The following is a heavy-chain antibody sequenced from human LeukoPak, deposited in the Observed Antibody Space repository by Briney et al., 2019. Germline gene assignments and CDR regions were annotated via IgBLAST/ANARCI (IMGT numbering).Heavy chain of an antibody. V-gene: IGHV3-11*01. CDR3: ARDYPNGVSSNWFDP. D-gene: IGHD2-8*01. CDR2: ISSSGSTI. Sequence: GGSLRLSCAASEFTFSDYYMSWIRQAPGKGLEWVSYISSSGSTIYYADSVKGRFTISRDNAKNSLYLQMNSLRAEDTAVYYCARDYPNGVSSNWFDPWGQGTLVTVSS. J-gene: IGHJ5*02. CDR1: EFTFSDYY.